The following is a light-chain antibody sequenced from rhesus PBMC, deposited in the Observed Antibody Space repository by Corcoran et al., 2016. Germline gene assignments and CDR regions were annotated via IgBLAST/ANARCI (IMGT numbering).Light chain of an antibody. V-gene: IGKV1-22*01. CDR3: PQYSSSTLT. J-gene: IGKJ4*01. CDR1: HGISSR. CDR2: KAY. Sequence: DIQMTQSPSSLSASVGDTFTITCRAIHGISSRLAWYQQKPGKAPKLLISKAYSLQSGVPSRFSGNGSWTEFTLTISSLQSEEFATYYCPQYSSSTLTFGGGTKV.